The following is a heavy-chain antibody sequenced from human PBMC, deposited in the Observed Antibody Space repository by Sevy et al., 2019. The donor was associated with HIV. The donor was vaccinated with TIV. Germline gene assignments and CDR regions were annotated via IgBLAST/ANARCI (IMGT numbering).Heavy chain of an antibody. CDR3: GKCTLWVYDPTNRKCGMDV. D-gene: IGHD5-12*01. CDR1: GYNFINYG. J-gene: IGHJ6*02. Sequence: ASVKVSCKASGYNFINYGISWVRQAPGQGLEWVGGSSPFTGSPNHPQKFQDRVTVTTDTATNTAYMELRNLRSDDTAVYYCGKCTLWVYDPTNRKCGMDVWGQGTTVTVSS. CDR2: SSPFTGSP. V-gene: IGHV1-18*01.